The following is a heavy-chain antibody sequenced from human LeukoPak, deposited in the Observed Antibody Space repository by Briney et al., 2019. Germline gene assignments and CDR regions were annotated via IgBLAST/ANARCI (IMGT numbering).Heavy chain of an antibody. V-gene: IGHV3-23*01. CDR1: GFTSNSYG. CDR3: AKAVVGVAAIAY. CDR2: SSGGGGGT. D-gene: IGHD2-15*01. J-gene: IGHJ4*02. Sequence: GGSLRLSCAASGFTSNSYGMSWVRQAPGKGLEWVSASSGGGGGTYYADSVKGRFTISRDNSKNTLYLQMNSLRAEDTAVYYCAKAVVGVAAIAYWGQGTLVTVSS.